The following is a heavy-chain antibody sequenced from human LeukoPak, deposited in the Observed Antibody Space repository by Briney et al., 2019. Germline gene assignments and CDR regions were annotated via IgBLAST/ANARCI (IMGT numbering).Heavy chain of an antibody. D-gene: IGHD5-12*01. CDR2: IIAIFGSA. CDR3: ARVGDDIVAGGSWFDP. CDR1: GGTFSSYA. J-gene: IGHJ5*02. V-gene: IGHV1-69*13. Sequence: SVKVSCKASGGTFSSYAISWVRQAPGQGLEWMGGIIAIFGSANYAQNFQGRVTITADESTTTAYMELNSLRSEDTAVYYCARVGDDIVAGGSWFDPWGQGTLVTVSS.